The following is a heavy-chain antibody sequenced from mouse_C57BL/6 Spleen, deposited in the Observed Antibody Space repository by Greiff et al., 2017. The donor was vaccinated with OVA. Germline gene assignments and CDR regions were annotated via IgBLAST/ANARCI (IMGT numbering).Heavy chain of an antibody. Sequence: QVQLQQSGAELVMPGASVKLSCKASGYTFTSYWMHWVKQRPGQGLEWIGEIDPSDSYTNYNQKFKGKSTLTVDKSSSTAYMQLSSLTSEDSAVYYCARGNYSNYYYAMDYWGQGTSVTVSS. J-gene: IGHJ4*01. D-gene: IGHD2-5*01. CDR3: ARGNYSNYYYAMDY. V-gene: IGHV1-69*01. CDR2: IDPSDSYT. CDR1: GYTFTSYW.